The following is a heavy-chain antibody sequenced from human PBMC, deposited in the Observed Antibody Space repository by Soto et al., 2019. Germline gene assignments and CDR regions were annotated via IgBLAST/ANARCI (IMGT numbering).Heavy chain of an antibody. CDR1: GGSISSSSYY. CDR3: ARLPRIQLWLGWLDP. V-gene: IGHV4-39*01. Sequence: QLQLQESGPGLVKPSETLSLTCTVSGGSISSSSYYWGWIRQPPGKGLEWIGTINYIGSTYYNPSLNSRGTISVDTSKNQFSLKVGSVTAADTAIYYCARLPRIQLWLGWLDPWGQGTLVTVSS. CDR2: INYIGST. J-gene: IGHJ5*02. D-gene: IGHD5-18*01.